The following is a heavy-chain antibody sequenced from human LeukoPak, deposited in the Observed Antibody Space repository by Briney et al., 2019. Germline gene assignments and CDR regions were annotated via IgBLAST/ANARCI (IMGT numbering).Heavy chain of an antibody. CDR3: AGLPGSSASSYHFDT. CDR2: FFSTGRT. D-gene: IGHD3-10*01. Sequence: SGTLCLTCDVSGGSVSSGNHHWAWIRQSPGMGLEWVGTFFSTGRTSKNPDPSLTGRATSPVATSRTQSSLHLRSSTAADTAIFYCAGLPGSSASSYHFDTWGQGTLVTVSS. V-gene: IGHV4-39*01. J-gene: IGHJ4*02. CDR1: GGSVSSGNHH.